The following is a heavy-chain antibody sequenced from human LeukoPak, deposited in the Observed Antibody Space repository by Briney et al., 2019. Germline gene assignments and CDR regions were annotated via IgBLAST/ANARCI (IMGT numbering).Heavy chain of an antibody. CDR3: ARDTEGGYYFDY. V-gene: IGHV4-38-2*02. CDR2: IYHSGST. D-gene: IGHD1-14*01. CDR1: GYSISSGYY. Sequence: SETLSLTCTVSGYSISSGYYWGWIRQPPGKGLEWIGSIYHSGSTYYNPSLKSRVTISVDTSKNQFSLKLSSVTAADTAVYYCARDTEGGYYFDYWGRGTLVTVSS. J-gene: IGHJ4*02.